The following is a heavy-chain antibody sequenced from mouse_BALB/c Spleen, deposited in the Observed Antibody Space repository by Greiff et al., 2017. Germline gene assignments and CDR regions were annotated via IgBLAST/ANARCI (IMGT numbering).Heavy chain of an antibody. CDR2: INSNGGSP. CDR1: GFTFSSYG. Sequence: EVKLMESGGGLVQPGGSLKLSCAASGFTFSSYGMSWVRQTPDKRLELVATINSNGGSPYYPDSVKGRFTISRDNAKNTLYLQMSSLKSEDTAMYYCARDPMDYWGQGTSVTVSS. J-gene: IGHJ4*01. V-gene: IGHV5-6-3*01. CDR3: ARDPMDY.